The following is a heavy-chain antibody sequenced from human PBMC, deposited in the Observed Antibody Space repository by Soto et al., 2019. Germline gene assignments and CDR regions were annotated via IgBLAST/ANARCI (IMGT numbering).Heavy chain of an antibody. CDR2: ISYDGSNK. CDR3: ARACGGSCYSDFDY. D-gene: IGHD2-15*01. J-gene: IGHJ4*02. CDR1: GFTFSSYA. Sequence: GGSLRLSCAASGFTFSSYAMHWVRQAPGKGLEWVAVISYDGSNKYYADSVKGRFTISRDNSKNTLYLQMNSLRAEDTAVYYCARACGGSCYSDFDYWGQGTLVTVSS. V-gene: IGHV3-30-3*01.